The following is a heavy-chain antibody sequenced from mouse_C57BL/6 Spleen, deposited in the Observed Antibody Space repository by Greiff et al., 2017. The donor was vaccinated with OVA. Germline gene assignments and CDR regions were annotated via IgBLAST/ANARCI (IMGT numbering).Heavy chain of an antibody. D-gene: IGHD1-1*01. CDR1: GYAFTNYL. CDR2: INPGSGGT. Sequence: QVQLKQSGAELVRPGTSVKVSCKASGYAFTNYLIEWVKQRPGQGLEWIGVINPGSGGTKYNEKFKGKATLTADKSSSAAYMQLSSLTSEDSAVYFSARGGISSYDWYFDVWGTGTTVTVSS. V-gene: IGHV1-54*01. CDR3: ARGGISSYDWYFDV. J-gene: IGHJ1*03.